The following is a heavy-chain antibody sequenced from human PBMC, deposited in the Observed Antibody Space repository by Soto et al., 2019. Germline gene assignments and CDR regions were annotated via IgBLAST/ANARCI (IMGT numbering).Heavy chain of an antibody. V-gene: IGHV3-30*18. CDR1: GFTFSSYG. CDR3: AKDLGYSSPPGSVDS. D-gene: IGHD6-13*01. CDR2: ISYDGSNK. Sequence: GGSLRLSCAASGFTFSSYGMHWVRQAPGKGLEWVAVISYDGSNKYYADSVKGRFTISRDNSKNTLYLQMNSLRAEDTAVYYCAKDLGYSSPPGSVDSGGREPLVTAPS. J-gene: IGHJ4*02.